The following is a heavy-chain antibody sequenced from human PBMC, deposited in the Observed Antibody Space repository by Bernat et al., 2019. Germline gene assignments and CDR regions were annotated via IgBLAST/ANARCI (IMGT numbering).Heavy chain of an antibody. V-gene: IGHV3-30*03. D-gene: IGHD6-13*01. CDR3: ARHMYSSSWYGYDQYYFDY. Sequence: QVQLVESGGGVVQPGRSLRLSCAASGFTFSSYGMHWVRQAPGKGLEWVAVISYDGSNKYYADSVKGRFTISRDNSKNTLYLQMNSLRAEDTAVYYCARHMYSSSWYGYDQYYFDYWGQGTLVTVSS. J-gene: IGHJ4*02. CDR2: ISYDGSNK. CDR1: GFTFSSYG.